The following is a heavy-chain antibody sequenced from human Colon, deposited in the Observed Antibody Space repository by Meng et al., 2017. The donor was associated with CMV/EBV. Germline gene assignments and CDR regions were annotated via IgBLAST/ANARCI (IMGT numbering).Heavy chain of an antibody. Sequence: GGSLRLSCVASGFTFVNYWMTWVRQAPGRGLEWVASMKQDGSEAYYVDSVKGRFTISRDNAKNSLYLQMNSLRAEDTAVYYCARDSPRSSGVVAYFDYWGQGTLVTVSS. CDR3: ARDSPRSSGVVAYFDY. D-gene: IGHD6-6*01. CDR2: MKQDGSEA. V-gene: IGHV3-7*01. J-gene: IGHJ4*02. CDR1: GFTFVNYW.